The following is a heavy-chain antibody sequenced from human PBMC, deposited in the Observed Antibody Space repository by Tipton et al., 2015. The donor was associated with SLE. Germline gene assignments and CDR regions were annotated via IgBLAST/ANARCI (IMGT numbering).Heavy chain of an antibody. V-gene: IGHV4-39*07. CDR1: GASISSSTYY. Sequence: TLSLTCSVSGASISSSTYYWGWIRQSPGKGLEWIGSFYYTANTYFNPSLRSRVTISVDTSKNRFSLELTFVTAADTAVYYCVRELDTFEVWGPGTLVTVSS. CDR2: FYYTANT. CDR3: VRELDTFEV. J-gene: IGHJ3*01.